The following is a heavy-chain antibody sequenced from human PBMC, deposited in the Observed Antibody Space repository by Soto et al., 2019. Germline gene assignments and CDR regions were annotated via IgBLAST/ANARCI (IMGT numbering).Heavy chain of an antibody. J-gene: IGHJ4*02. D-gene: IGHD4-17*01. CDR1: GFTFSSYI. CDR3: ARGSTTTTF. CDR2: ISSGSSYI. Sequence: DVQLVESGGGLVKPGGSLRLSCAASGFTFSSYIMTWVRQAPGKGLEWVSSISSGSSYIFYADSVKGRFTVSRDDAKNSFYLQMNSRRADDTAVYYCARGSTTTTFWGQGTLVTVSS. V-gene: IGHV3-21*01.